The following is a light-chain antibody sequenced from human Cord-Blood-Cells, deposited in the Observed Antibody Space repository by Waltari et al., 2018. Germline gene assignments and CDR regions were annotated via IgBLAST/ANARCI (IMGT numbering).Light chain of an antibody. CDR1: QSVSSN. CDR3: QQYNNWPRT. CDR2: GAS. Sequence: EIVMTQSPATLSVSPGEIATLSRRANQSVSSNLAWYQQKPGQAPRLLINGASTRATVIPTRISGSGSGTDSPLIISRLQSEDFAVYYCQQYNNWPRTFGQGTKVEIK. V-gene: IGKV3D-15*01. J-gene: IGKJ1*01.